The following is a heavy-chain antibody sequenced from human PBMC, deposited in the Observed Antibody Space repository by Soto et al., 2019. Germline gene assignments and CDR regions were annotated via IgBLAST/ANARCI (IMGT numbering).Heavy chain of an antibody. Sequence: QVQLQASGPGLVKPSDTLSLTCTVSGDSIGTYNWGWIRQPPGKRLESIGYIYSNGGTSYNPALRRRVTISADTATKQFPLRLCSATAADAAVYYCVREGIGALDARVDGWGQGTTVTVSS. CDR3: VREGIGALDARVDG. V-gene: IGHV4-4*08. CDR2: IYSNGGT. D-gene: IGHD3-10*01. J-gene: IGHJ6*02. CDR1: GDSIGTYN.